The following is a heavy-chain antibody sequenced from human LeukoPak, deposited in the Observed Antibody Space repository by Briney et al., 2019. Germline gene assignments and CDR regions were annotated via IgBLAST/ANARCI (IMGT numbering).Heavy chain of an antibody. CDR3: SRWQGGTQYFQY. J-gene: IGHJ4*02. V-gene: IGHV3-49*04. CDR1: GFTFGDNA. CDR2: IRSKADGERA. Sequence: GGSLRLSCTTSGFTFGDNALSWVRRAPGKGLEGIASIRSKADGERAEYAASVEGRFTISRDDSRSIAYLQMNDLRTEDTAVYYCSRWQGGTQYFQYWGQGTLVTVSS.